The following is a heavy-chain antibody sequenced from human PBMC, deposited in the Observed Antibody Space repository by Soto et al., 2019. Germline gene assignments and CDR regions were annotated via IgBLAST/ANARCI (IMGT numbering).Heavy chain of an antibody. J-gene: IGHJ4*02. CDR2: IYTAGNT. CDR1: GFTVSSKY. V-gene: IGHV3-53*01. D-gene: IGHD4-4*01. Sequence: EVHLVESGGGLIQPGGSLRLSCAASGFTVSSKYMSWVRRAPGKGLEWVSVIYTAGNTYYADSVKGRFTISRDNSMNTLELQMNSLRAEDTAVYYWARGGTKVTAADYWGQGTLGTVSS. CDR3: ARGGTKVTAADY.